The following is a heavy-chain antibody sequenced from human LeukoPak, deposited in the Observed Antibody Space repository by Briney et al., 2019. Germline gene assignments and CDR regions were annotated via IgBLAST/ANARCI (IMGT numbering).Heavy chain of an antibody. CDR1: GGTFSSYA. J-gene: IGHJ4*02. D-gene: IGHD6-13*01. CDR2: IIPIFGTA. Sequence: ASVTVSCTASGGTFSSYAISWVRQAPGQGLEWMGGIIPIFGTANYAQKFQGRVTITADESTSTAYMELSSLRSEDTAVYYCASAGYSTQPVDYWGQGTLATVSS. V-gene: IGHV1-69*13. CDR3: ASAGYSTQPVDY.